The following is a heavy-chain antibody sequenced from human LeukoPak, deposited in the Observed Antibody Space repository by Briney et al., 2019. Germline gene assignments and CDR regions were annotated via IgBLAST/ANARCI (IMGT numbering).Heavy chain of an antibody. CDR2: ISYDGSNK. V-gene: IGHV3-30*04. D-gene: IGHD2-2*01. CDR3: ARVGVPAAPADYHFIIDV. Sequence: GGSLRLSCAASGFTFSNYAMHWVRQAPGKGLEWVAVISYDGSNKYYADSVKGRFTISRVNSKNTLYLQMHSLRAEETAEYYRARVGVPAAPADYHFIIDVWGKGNPVTVSS. CDR1: GFTFSNYA. J-gene: IGHJ6*03.